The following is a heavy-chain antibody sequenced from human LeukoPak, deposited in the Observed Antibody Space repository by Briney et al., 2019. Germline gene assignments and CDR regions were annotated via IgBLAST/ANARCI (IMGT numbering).Heavy chain of an antibody. Sequence: PGGSLRLSCAASGFTFSSYSMNWVRQAPGKGLEWVSYISSSGRTIQYADSVKGRFTISRDNAKNSLYLQMNSLRAEDTAVYYCATMATIKGYWGQGTLVTVSS. CDR3: ATMATIKGY. D-gene: IGHD5-12*01. J-gene: IGHJ4*02. V-gene: IGHV3-48*04. CDR1: GFTFSSYS. CDR2: ISSSGRTI.